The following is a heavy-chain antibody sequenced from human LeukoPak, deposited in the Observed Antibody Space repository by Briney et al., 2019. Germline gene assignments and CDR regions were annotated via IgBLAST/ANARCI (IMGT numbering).Heavy chain of an antibody. V-gene: IGHV1-69*06. J-gene: IGHJ4*02. D-gene: IGHD3-10*01. CDR3: ARGGGALWFGESPLDY. CDR2: IVPIFGTA. Sequence: ASVKVSCKASGGTFSSYAISWVRQAPGQGLEWMGGIVPIFGTANYAQKFQGRVTITADKSTSTAYMELSSLRSEDTAVYYCARGGGALWFGESPLDYWGQGTLVTVSS. CDR1: GGTFSSYA.